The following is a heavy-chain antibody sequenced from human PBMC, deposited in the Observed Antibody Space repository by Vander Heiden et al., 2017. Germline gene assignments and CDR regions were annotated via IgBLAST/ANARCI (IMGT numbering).Heavy chain of an antibody. J-gene: IGHJ4*02. Sequence: EVQVVESGGDLVQPGGSLRLSCSASGFTFSNYWMSWVRQAPGRGLEWCFNIKEDGSAKYYVDSVKGRFNISRETAKNSVFLEMNSLRSEERAVNYCVMSSLRGPGTPVTVSS. V-gene: IGHV3-7*01. D-gene: IGHD6-19*01. CDR1: GFTFSNYW. CDR3: VMSSL. CDR2: IKEDGSAK.